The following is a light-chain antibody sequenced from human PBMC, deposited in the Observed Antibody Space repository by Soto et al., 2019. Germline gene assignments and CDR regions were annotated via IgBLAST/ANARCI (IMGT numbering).Light chain of an antibody. J-gene: IGLJ2*01. CDR1: SGHSSYI. V-gene: IGLV4-60*02. CDR2: LEDTGIY. CDR3: ETWDRNTVV. Sequence: QLVLTQSSSASASLGSSVKLTCTLSSGHSSYIIAWHQQQPGKAPRYLMKLEDTGIYNKGSGVPDRFSGSSSGADRYLTISNLPFEDEADYYCETWDRNTVVFGGGTQLTVL.